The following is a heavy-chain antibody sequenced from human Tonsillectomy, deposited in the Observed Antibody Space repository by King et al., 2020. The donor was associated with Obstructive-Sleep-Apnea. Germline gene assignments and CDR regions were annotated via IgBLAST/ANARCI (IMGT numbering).Heavy chain of an antibody. CDR1: GGSISDSKW. J-gene: IGHJ5*02. V-gene: IGHV4-4*02. CDR2: ISPGGTT. CDR3: ARGHGWGSSSDWFDP. D-gene: IGHD3-10*01. Sequence: QLQESGPGLVKSSGTLFLTCAVSGGSISDSKWWTWVRQPPGKGLEWIGEISPGGTTIYNPSLRSLVTISVDKSNDQLSLELRSLTAADTAVYFCARGHGWGSSSDWFDPWGQGILVTVSS.